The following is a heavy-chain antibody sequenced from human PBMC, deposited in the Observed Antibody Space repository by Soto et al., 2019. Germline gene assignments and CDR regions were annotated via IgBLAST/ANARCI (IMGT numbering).Heavy chain of an antibody. J-gene: IGHJ4*02. D-gene: IGHD2-8*02. CDR1: GFTFSSYG. CDR3: TGEVASGY. CDR2: ISKVGSVK. Sequence: QVQLVESGGGVVQPGRSLRLSCAASGFTFSSYGMHWVRQAPGKGLEWVAVISKVGSVKYYADSVKGRFTISRDNSQNTLYLQMNSLVAEDPAVYYCTGEVASGYWGQGTLVTVSS. V-gene: IGHV3-30*03.